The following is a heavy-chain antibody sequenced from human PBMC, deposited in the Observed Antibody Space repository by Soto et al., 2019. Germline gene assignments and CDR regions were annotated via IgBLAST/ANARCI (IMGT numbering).Heavy chain of an antibody. CDR1: GGSISIYY. CDR3: ASNYGDYQSFDY. D-gene: IGHD4-17*01. V-gene: IGHV4-59*01. J-gene: IGHJ4*02. CDR2: IYYSGST. Sequence: PSETLSLTCTVSGGSISIYYWSWIRQPPGKGLEWIGYIYYSGSTNYNPSLKSRVTISVDTSKNQFSLKLSSVTAADTAVYYCASNYGDYQSFDYWGQGTLVTVSS.